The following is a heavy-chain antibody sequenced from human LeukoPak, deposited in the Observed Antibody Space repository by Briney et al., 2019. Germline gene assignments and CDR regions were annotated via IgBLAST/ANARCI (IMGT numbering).Heavy chain of an antibody. CDR2: IYSDDST. J-gene: IGHJ3*02. Sequence: GGSLRLSCAASGFTVSSNYMSWVRQAPGKGLEWVSVIYSDDSTYYADSVKGRFTISRHNSKNALYLQMNSLRAEDTAVYYCARGGYSGYDRDAFDIWGQGTMVTVSS. V-gene: IGHV3-53*04. D-gene: IGHD5-12*01. CDR3: ARGGYSGYDRDAFDI. CDR1: GFTVSSNY.